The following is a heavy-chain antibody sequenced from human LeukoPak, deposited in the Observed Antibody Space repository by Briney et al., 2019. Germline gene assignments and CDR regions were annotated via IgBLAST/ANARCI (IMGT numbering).Heavy chain of an antibody. J-gene: IGHJ4*02. CDR1: GFTFTNYE. Sequence: GGSLRLSCAASGFTFTNYEMNWVRQAPGKGLEWVSYISSSGRIIYYADSVKGRFTISRDNAQKSLYLQMNSLRADDTAVYYCAREAFSGYDYFDYWSQGTLVTVSS. D-gene: IGHD5-12*01. CDR2: ISSSGRII. V-gene: IGHV3-48*03. CDR3: AREAFSGYDYFDY.